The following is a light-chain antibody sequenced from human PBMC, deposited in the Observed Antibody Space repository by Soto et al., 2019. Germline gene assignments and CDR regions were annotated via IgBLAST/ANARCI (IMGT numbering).Light chain of an antibody. CDR3: MQALQTPLT. Sequence: DLVMTQSPRSLPVSPGEPASIACRSSQSLLHSDGKNYLDWYLQKPGQSPQLLIYLGSNRASGVPDRFSGSGSGTDFTLKISSVEADDVGVYYCMQALQTPLTFGGGTKVEIK. CDR1: QSLLHSDGKNY. CDR2: LGS. V-gene: IGKV2-28*01. J-gene: IGKJ4*01.